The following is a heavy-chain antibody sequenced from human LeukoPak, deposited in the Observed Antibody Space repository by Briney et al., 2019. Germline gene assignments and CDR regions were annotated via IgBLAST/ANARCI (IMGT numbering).Heavy chain of an antibody. CDR3: ARHVATTGWLTWFDP. CDR1: GDSITNYY. CDR2: IHTSGRT. J-gene: IGHJ5*02. V-gene: IGHV4-4*09. D-gene: IGHD6-19*01. Sequence: SETLSLTCTVSGDSITNYYWSWIRQPPGKGLEWIGYIHTSGRTNYDPSPKSRLTISIDTSRNEFSMKLSSVTAADTAVYYCARHVATTGWLTWFDPWGQGTLVTVSS.